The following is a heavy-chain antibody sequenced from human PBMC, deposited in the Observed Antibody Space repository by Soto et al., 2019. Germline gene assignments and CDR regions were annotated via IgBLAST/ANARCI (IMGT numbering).Heavy chain of an antibody. Sequence: GGSLRLSCAASGFTFSSYGMHWVRQAPGKGLEWVAVISYDGSNKYYADSVKGRFTISRDNSKNTLYLQMNSLRAEDTAVYYCAKDVSSSWPYFLFDYWGKGTLVTVS. V-gene: IGHV3-30*18. CDR1: GFTFSSYG. D-gene: IGHD6-13*01. J-gene: IGHJ4*02. CDR3: AKDVSSSWPYFLFDY. CDR2: ISYDGSNK.